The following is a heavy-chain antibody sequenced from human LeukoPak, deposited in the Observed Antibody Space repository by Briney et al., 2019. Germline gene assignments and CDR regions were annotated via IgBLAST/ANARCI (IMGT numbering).Heavy chain of an antibody. CDR2: IRYDGSNK. CDR3: ARGPRYDSSGWYYFDY. D-gene: IGHD6-19*01. CDR1: GFTFSSYG. J-gene: IGHJ4*02. V-gene: IGHV3-30*02. Sequence: GGSLRLSCAASGFTFSSYGMHWVRQAPGKGLEWVAFIRYDGSNKYHADSVRGRFTISRDNSKNTLYLQMNSLRAEDTAVYYCARGPRYDSSGWYYFDYWGQGTLVTVSS.